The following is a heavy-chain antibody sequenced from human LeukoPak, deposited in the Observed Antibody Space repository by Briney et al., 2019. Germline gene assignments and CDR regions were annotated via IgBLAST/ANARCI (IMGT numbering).Heavy chain of an antibody. CDR2: ISAYNGNT. V-gene: IGHV1-18*01. D-gene: IGHD3-9*01. Sequence: ASVKVSCKASGYTFTSYGISWVRQAPGQGLEWMGWISAYNGNTNYAQKLQGRVTMTTDTSTSTAYMELRSLRSDDTAVYYCARDASKPHILTGYYYWGQGTLVTVSS. CDR3: ARDASKPHILTGYYY. J-gene: IGHJ4*02. CDR1: GYTFTSYG.